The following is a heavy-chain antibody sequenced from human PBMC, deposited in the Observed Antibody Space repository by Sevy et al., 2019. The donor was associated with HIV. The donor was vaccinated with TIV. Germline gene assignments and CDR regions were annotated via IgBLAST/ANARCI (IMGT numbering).Heavy chain of an antibody. D-gene: IGHD2-8*01. Sequence: LSLTCAASGFTFSKYSMSWVRQPPGKGLEWVSTLSFGCGEINYADSVKGRFPISRDNSKCSVYLQMNNLRPEDTAVYYCAREGCTKPHDYWGQGTLVTVSS. CDR3: AREGCTKPHDY. CDR1: GFTFSKYS. J-gene: IGHJ4*02. CDR2: LSFGCGEI. V-gene: IGHV3-23*01.